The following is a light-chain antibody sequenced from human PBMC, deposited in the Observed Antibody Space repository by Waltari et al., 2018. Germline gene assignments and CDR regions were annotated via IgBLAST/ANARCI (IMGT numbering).Light chain of an antibody. Sequence: SSELTQDPAVSVALGQTVRITCQGYSLRSYYASWYQQKPGQAPVLVIYGKNNRPSAIPDRFSGASSGNTASLTITGAQAEDEADYYCNSRDSSGNHEEVFGGGTKLTVL. CDR3: NSRDSSGNHEEV. V-gene: IGLV3-19*01. J-gene: IGLJ2*01. CDR2: GKN. CDR1: SLRSYY.